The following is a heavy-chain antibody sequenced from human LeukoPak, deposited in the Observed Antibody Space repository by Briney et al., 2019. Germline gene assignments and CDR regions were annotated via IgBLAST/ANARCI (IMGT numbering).Heavy chain of an antibody. V-gene: IGHV4-59*08. J-gene: IGHJ4*02. CDR3: ARHVWLQPFDY. CDR2: IYYSGST. CDR1: CGSMNTYY. Sequence: SETLSLTCSVSCGSMNTYYWSWIRQSPGKGLEWIGYIYYSGSTNYNPSLKSRVTISVDTSKNQFSLKLSSVTAADTAVYYCARHVWLQPFDYWGQGTLVTVSS. D-gene: IGHD3-9*01.